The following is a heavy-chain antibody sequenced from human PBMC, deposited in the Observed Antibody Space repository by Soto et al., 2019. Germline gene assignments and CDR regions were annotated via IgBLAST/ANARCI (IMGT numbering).Heavy chain of an antibody. CDR3: ARDITGGPYGMDV. J-gene: IGHJ6*02. Sequence: VKVSCKASGGTFSSYTISWVRQAPGQGLEWMGRIIPILGIANYAQKFQGRVTITADKSTSTAYMELSSLRSEDTAVYYCARDITGGPYGMDVWGQGTTVTVSS. CDR2: IIPILGIA. D-gene: IGHD1-20*01. CDR1: GGTFSSYT. V-gene: IGHV1-69*04.